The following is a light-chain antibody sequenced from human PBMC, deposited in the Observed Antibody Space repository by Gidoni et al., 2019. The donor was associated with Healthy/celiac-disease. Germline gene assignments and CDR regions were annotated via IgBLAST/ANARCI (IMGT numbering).Light chain of an antibody. CDR1: TGAVTSGHY. V-gene: IGLV7-46*01. CDR2: DTS. Sequence: QAVVTHEPSLTVSPGGTVTLTCGSSTGAVTSGHYPYWFQQKPGQPPRTLIYDTSNKHSWTPARFSGSLLGGKAALTLSGAQPEDEAEYYCLLSYSGARVFGGGTKLTVL. CDR3: LLSYSGARV. J-gene: IGLJ3*02.